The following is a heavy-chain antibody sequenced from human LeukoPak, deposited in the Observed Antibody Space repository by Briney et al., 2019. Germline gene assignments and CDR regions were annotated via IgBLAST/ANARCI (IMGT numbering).Heavy chain of an antibody. J-gene: IGHJ4*02. CDR1: GGSISSSYYY. D-gene: IGHD2-21*01. Sequence: SETLSLTCVVSGGSISSSYYYWSWIRQPPGKGLEWIGYIYYSGSTYYNPSLKSRVTISVDTSKNQFSLKLSSVTAADTAVYYCARDRSGDLLADYWGQGTLVTVSS. CDR2: IYYSGST. CDR3: ARDRSGDLLADY. V-gene: IGHV4-30-4*08.